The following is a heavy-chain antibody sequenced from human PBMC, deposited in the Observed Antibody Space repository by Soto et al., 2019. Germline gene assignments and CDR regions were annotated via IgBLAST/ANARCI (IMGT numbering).Heavy chain of an antibody. CDR1: GLTFSSSA. CDR3: AKDLESSWFSPADY. Sequence: GGSLRLSCAASGLTFSSSAMSWVRQAPGKGLEWVSAISGSGGSTYYADSVKGRFTISRDNSKNTVYLQMNSLRVEDTAVYYCAKDLESSWFSPADYWGQGTLVTVSS. D-gene: IGHD6-13*01. CDR2: ISGSGGST. V-gene: IGHV3-23*01. J-gene: IGHJ4*02.